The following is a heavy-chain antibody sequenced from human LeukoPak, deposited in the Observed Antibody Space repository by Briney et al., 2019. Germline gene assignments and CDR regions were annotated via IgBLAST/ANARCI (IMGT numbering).Heavy chain of an antibody. CDR1: GFSFGSYA. V-gene: IGHV3-23*01. CDR3: AKSSTNGHAIAGFDY. CDR2: IGANGGST. J-gene: IGHJ4*02. D-gene: IGHD6-13*01. Sequence: GGSLRLSCAASGFSFGSYAMSWVRQAPGKGLEWVSGIGANGGSTYYADSVKGRFTISRDNSKNTLYLQKNSLRAEDTAIYYCAKSSTNGHAIAGFDYWGQGTLVTVSS.